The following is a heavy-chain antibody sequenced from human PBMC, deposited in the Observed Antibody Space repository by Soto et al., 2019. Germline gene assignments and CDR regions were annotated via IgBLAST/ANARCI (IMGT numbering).Heavy chain of an antibody. CDR2: ISAYNGDT. CDR3: ARGDDYGDY. V-gene: IGHV1-18*01. Sequence: QVQLVQSGAEMKKPGASVKVSCVTSGYNFPSYGITWVRQAPGQGLEWMGWISAYNGDTNFAQKLQARVTMTTNTSTSTAYMEVRSLRSDDTAMYYCARGDDYGDYWGQGTLVTVSS. J-gene: IGHJ4*02. CDR1: GYNFPSYG.